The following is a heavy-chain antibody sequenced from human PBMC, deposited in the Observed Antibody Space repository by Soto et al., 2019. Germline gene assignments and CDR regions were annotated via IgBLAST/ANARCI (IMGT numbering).Heavy chain of an antibody. CDR2: INAGNGNT. Sequence: QVQLVQSGAEEKKPGASVKVSCKASGYTFTSYTMHWVRHAPGQRLEWMGWINAGNGNTKYSQKFQGRVTITRDTSASTAYMELSSLRSEDTAVYYCARGIAPYYFDYWGQGTLVTVSS. J-gene: IGHJ4*02. CDR3: ARGIAPYYFDY. V-gene: IGHV1-3*05. CDR1: GYTFTSYT. D-gene: IGHD6-13*01.